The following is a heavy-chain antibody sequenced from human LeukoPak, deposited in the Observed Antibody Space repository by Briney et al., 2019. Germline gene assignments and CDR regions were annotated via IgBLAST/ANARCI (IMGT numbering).Heavy chain of an antibody. CDR1: GFPFRDHA. CDR3: AKAGGGLRVMYYFDY. D-gene: IGHD2-8*02. J-gene: IGHJ4*02. CDR2: INWNSGSI. V-gene: IGHV3-9*01. Sequence: PGGSLRLSCGASGFPFRDHAMHWVRQAPGKGLEWVSGINWNSGSIAYADSVKGRFIISRDNAKNSLFLQMNYLQSDDTALYYCAKAGGGLRVMYYFDYWGQGTLVTVSS.